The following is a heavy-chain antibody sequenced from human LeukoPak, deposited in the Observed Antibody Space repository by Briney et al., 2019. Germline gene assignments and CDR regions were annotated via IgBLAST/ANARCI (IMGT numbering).Heavy chain of an antibody. CDR1: GFTFSSYE. CDR2: ISGSGGST. V-gene: IGHV3-23*01. J-gene: IGHJ6*04. CDR3: AKEGGFTYYYGMDV. Sequence: GGSLRLSCAASGFTFSSYEMNWVRQAPGKGLEWVSAISGSGGSTYYADSVKGRFTISRDNSENTLYLQMNSPRAEDTAVYYCAKEGGFTYYYGMDVWGKGTTVTVSS. D-gene: IGHD2-15*01.